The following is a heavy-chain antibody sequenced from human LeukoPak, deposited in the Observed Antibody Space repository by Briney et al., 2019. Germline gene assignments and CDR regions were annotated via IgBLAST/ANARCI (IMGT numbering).Heavy chain of an antibody. D-gene: IGHD2-2*01. CDR1: GFTFSSYA. J-gene: IGHJ4*02. V-gene: IGHV3-30*04. CDR2: ISYDGSNK. CDR3: ASEEIVVVPAAMFYDY. Sequence: GGSLRLSCAASGFTFSSYAMHWVRQAPGKGLEWVAVISYDGSNKYYADSVKGRFTISRDNSKNTLYLQMNSLRAEDTAVYYCASEEIVVVPAAMFYDYWGQGTLVTVSS.